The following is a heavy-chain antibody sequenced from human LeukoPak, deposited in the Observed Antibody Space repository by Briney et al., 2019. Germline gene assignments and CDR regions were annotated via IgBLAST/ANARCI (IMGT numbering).Heavy chain of an antibody. CDR2: ISPDDSDT. J-gene: IGHJ5*01. Sequence: GESLKISCKASGYSFMNYWIGGVRQMPEKGLGWMGIISPDDSDTSYHPPLYGQVITSDDRSTNTAHLQWSSLKASDTGIYYCARGGYGSGRSGREYFFDSWGQGTLVTVSS. CDR1: GYSFMNYW. V-gene: IGHV5-51*01. D-gene: IGHD3-10*01. CDR3: ARGGYGSGRSGREYFFDS.